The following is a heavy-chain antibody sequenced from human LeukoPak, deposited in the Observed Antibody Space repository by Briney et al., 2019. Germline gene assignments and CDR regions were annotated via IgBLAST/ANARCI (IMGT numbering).Heavy chain of an antibody. CDR2: ISYDGSNK. CDR3: AKDSPCGGDCLSGGMDV. D-gene: IGHD2-21*02. CDR1: GFTFSSYG. V-gene: IGHV3-30*18. J-gene: IGHJ6*02. Sequence: GGSLRLSCAASGFTFSSYGMHWVRQAPGKGLEWVAVISYDGSNKYYADSVKGRFTISRDNSKNTLYLQMNSLRAEDTAVFYCAKDSPCGGDCLSGGMDVWGQGTTVTVSS.